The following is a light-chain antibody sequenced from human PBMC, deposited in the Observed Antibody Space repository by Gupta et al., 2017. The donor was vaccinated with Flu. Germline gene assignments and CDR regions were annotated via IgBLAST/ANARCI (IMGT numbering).Light chain of an antibody. V-gene: IGKV2-30*01. CDR2: LVS. CDR3: MQGAHWPWA. J-gene: IGKJ1*01. Sequence: PLSLSVTLGQPASISCRSSQSLVYSDGNTVLHWFHQRPGQSPRRLIHLVSRRDSGVPDRFSGSGSGTEFTLKINRVEAEDVGTYFCMQGAHWPWAFGQGTKVEIK. CDR1: QSLVYSDGNTV.